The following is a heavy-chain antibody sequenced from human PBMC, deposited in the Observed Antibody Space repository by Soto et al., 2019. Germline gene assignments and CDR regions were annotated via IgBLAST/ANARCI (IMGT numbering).Heavy chain of an antibody. J-gene: IGHJ6*02. CDR3: ARWLKMVRGVRQGYYYGMDV. V-gene: IGHV4-59*01. CDR1: GGSISSYY. CDR2: IYYSGST. Sequence: PSETLSLTCTVSGGSISSYYWSWIRQPPGKGLEWIGYIYYSGSTNYNPSLKSRVTISVDTSKNQFSLKLSSVTAADTAVYYCARWLKMVRGVRQGYYYGMDVWGQGTTVTVS. D-gene: IGHD3-10*01.